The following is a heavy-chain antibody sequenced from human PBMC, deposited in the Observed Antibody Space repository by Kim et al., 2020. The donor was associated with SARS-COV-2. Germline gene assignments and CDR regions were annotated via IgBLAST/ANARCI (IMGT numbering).Heavy chain of an antibody. Sequence: SVKVSCKASGGTFSSYAISWVRQAPGQGLEWMGRIIPILGIANYAQKFQGRVTITADKSTSTAYMELSSLRSEDTAVYYCARALDCGGDCYSCDYWGQGTLVTVSS. CDR2: IIPILGIA. J-gene: IGHJ4*02. D-gene: IGHD2-21*02. CDR3: ARALDCGGDCYSCDY. CDR1: GGTFSSYA. V-gene: IGHV1-69*04.